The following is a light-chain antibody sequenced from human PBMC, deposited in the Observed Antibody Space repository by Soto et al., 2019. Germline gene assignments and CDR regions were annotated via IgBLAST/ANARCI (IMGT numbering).Light chain of an antibody. J-gene: IGKJ4*01. CDR3: QQYDNWPPLT. CDR2: GAS. V-gene: IGKV3-15*01. Sequence: EIVITQSPVTLSLSPGERATLSCRASQSVSSNLAWYQQKPGQAPRLLIYGASTRATGVPARFSGSGSGTEFTLTISTLQSEDFAVYYCQQYDNWPPLTFGGGTKVDIK. CDR1: QSVSSN.